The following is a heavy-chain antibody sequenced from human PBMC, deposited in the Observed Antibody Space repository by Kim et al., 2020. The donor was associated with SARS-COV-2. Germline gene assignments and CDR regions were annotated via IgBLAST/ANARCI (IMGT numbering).Heavy chain of an antibody. CDR1: GFTFDDYT. CDR3: AKDEGWRYYGSGKLGN. D-gene: IGHD3-10*01. Sequence: GGSLRLSCAASGFTFDDYTMHWVRQAPGKGLEWVSLISWDGGSTYYADSVKGRFTISRDNSKNSLYLQMNSLRTEDTALYYCAKDEGWRYYGSGKLGNWGQGTMVTVSS. V-gene: IGHV3-43*01. CDR2: ISWDGGST. J-gene: IGHJ3*01.